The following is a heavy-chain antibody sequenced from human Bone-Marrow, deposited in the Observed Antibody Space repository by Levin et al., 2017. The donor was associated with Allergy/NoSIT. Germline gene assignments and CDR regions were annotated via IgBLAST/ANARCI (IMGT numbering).Heavy chain of an antibody. D-gene: IGHD3-10*01. CDR1: GFTFTDYP. CDR2: ISGSGGLT. V-gene: IGHV3-23*01. CDR3: ARGVPGHYAGYYFDS. Sequence: ETLSLTCAASGFTFTDYPMTWVRQSPGKGLQWVSTISGSGGLTFYPDSLRGRFTVSRDESKSQVFLQMNGLRVDDTAVYYCARGVPGHYAGYYFDSWGQGALVTVSS. J-gene: IGHJ4*02.